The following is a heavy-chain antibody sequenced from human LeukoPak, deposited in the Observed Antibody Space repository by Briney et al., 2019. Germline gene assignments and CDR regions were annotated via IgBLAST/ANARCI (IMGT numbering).Heavy chain of an antibody. CDR3: AKGLSAAGDYYFDY. D-gene: IGHD2-21*01. Sequence: PGGSLRLSCAASGFTFSNYAMSWVRQAPGKGLEWLSTISGSGGSAYYADSVKGRFTISRDNSKNTVYLQMKSLSVEATAVYYCAKGLSAAGDYYFDYWGQGALVTVSS. CDR1: GFTFSNYA. CDR2: ISGSGGSA. V-gene: IGHV3-23*01. J-gene: IGHJ4*02.